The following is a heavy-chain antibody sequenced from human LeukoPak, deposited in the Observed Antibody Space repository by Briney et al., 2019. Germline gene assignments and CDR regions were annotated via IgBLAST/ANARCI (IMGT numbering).Heavy chain of an antibody. CDR3: ARGGVGSFDI. CDR1: GFTFSSYA. J-gene: IGHJ3*02. D-gene: IGHD2-8*02. Sequence: GGSLRLSCAASGFTFSSYAMSWVRQAPGKGLEWVSAISGSGGSTYYADSVKGRFAISRDNAKNTVYLQMNSLRAEDTAVYYCARGGVGSFDIWGQGTMVTVSS. V-gene: IGHV3-23*01. CDR2: ISGSGGST.